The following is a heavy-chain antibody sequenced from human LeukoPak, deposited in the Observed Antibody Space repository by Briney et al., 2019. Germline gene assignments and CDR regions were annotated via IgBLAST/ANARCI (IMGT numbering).Heavy chain of an antibody. D-gene: IGHD1-26*01. CDR3: ARTHLYIGSHPLDY. V-gene: IGHV1-18*01. Sequence: VASVKVSCKASGYTFTSYGISWVRQAPGQGLEWMGWISAYNGNTNYAQKLQGRVTMTTDTSTSTAYMDLRSLRSDDTAVYYCARTHLYIGSHPLDYWGQGALVTVSS. CDR2: ISAYNGNT. J-gene: IGHJ4*02. CDR1: GYTFTSYG.